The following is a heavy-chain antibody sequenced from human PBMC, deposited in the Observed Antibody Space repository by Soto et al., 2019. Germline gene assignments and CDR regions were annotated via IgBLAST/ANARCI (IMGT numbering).Heavy chain of an antibody. D-gene: IGHD2-15*01. V-gene: IGHV4-59*01. CDR2: IYYSGST. CDR1: GGSISRYY. Sequence: PSETLSLTSTVSGGSISRYYWSWILQPPGKGLEWIGYIYYSGSTNYNPSLKSRVTISGDTSRNQFSLKLSSVTAADTAVYYCVREVEKSLISNWFDPWGQGTLVTVSS. CDR3: VREVEKSLISNWFDP. J-gene: IGHJ5*02.